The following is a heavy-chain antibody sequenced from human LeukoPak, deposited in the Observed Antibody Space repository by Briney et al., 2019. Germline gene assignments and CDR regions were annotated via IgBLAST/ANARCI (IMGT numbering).Heavy chain of an antibody. CDR3: ARRRDLYSGSYYPFDY. J-gene: IGHJ4*02. V-gene: IGHV1-69*13. CDR2: IIPIFGTA. Sequence: SVKVSCKASGGTFSSYAISWVRQAPGQGLEWMGGIIPIFGTANYAQKFQGRVTITADESTSTAYMELSSLRSEDTAVYYCARRRDLYSGSYYPFDYWGQGTLVTVSS. D-gene: IGHD1-26*01. CDR1: GGTFSSYA.